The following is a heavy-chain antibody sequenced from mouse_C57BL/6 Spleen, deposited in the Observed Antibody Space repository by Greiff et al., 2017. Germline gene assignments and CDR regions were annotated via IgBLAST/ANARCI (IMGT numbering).Heavy chain of an antibody. V-gene: IGHV1-52*01. Sequence: VQLQQPGAELVRPGSSVKLSCKASGYTFTSYWMHWVKQRPIQGLEWIGNIDPSDSETHYNQKFKDKATFTVDKSSSTAYMQLSSLTSEDSAFYYCARGGGPAWFAYWGQGTLVTVSA. CDR2: IDPSDSET. CDR3: ARGGGPAWFAY. CDR1: GYTFTSYW. J-gene: IGHJ3*01.